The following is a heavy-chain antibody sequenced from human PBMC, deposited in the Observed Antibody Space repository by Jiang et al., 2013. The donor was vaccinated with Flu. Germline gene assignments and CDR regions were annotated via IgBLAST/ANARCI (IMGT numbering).Heavy chain of an antibody. CDR3: ARGTRITIFGVVTHNWFDP. D-gene: IGHD3-3*01. Sequence: LLKPSETLSLTCAVYGGSFSGYYWSWIRQPPGKGLEWIGEINHSGSTNYNPSLKSRVTISVDTSKNQFSLKLSSVTAADTAVYYCARGTRITIFGVVTHNWFDPWGQGNPGHRLL. V-gene: IGHV4-34*01. J-gene: IGHJ5*02. CDR2: INHSGST. CDR1: GGSFSGYY.